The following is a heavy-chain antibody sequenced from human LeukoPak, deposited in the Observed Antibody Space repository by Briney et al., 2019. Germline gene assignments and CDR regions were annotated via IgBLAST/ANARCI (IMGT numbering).Heavy chain of an antibody. V-gene: IGHV3-48*02. J-gene: IGHJ4*02. D-gene: IGHD3-10*01. CDR2: ISSSSRSI. Sequence: GGSLRLSCVASGFTFSAYNMNWIRQAPGKGLEWVSSISSSSRSIYYADSVKGRFIISRDNAKNSLYLQMNSLRDEDTALYYCARGDGWFGELSNFDYWGQGTLVTVSS. CDR1: GFTFSAYN. CDR3: ARGDGWFGELSNFDY.